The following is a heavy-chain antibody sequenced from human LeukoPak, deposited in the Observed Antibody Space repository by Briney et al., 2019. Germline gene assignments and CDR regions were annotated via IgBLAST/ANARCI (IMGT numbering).Heavy chain of an antibody. CDR1: GGTFSGYD. J-gene: IGHJ4*02. Sequence: SDTLSLTRAVYGGTFSGYDWSWIRQPPGQGLEWIGGMNYSGSTNDNPSLMNGIAISVNTSKNPFSLTVTSVTAAHTAEYYCARAPSIAAAGTHSFDYWGQGTLVTVSS. CDR3: ARAPSIAAAGTHSFDY. V-gene: IGHV4-34*01. D-gene: IGHD6-13*01. CDR2: MNYSGST.